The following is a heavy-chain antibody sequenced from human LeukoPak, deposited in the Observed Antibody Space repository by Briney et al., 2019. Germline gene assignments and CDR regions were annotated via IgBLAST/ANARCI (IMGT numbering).Heavy chain of an antibody. D-gene: IGHD3-10*01. V-gene: IGHV4-34*01. CDR2: INHSGST. Sequence: PSETLSLTCAVYGGSFSGYYWSWIRQPPGEGLEWVGEINHSGSTNYNPSLKSRVTISVDTSKNQFSLKLSSVTAADTAVYYCARHYYGLDYWGQGTLVTVSS. CDR3: ARHYYGLDY. J-gene: IGHJ4*02. CDR1: GGSFSGYY.